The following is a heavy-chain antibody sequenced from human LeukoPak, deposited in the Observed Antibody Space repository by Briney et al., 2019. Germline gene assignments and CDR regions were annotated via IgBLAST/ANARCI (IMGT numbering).Heavy chain of an antibody. CDR1: GFTFSSYS. Sequence: PGGSLRLSCAASGFTFSSYSMNWVRQAPGKGLERVSYISSSSSTICYADSVKGRFTISRDNAKNSLYLQMNSLRAEDTAVYYCARVGYDFWSGLGGLDYWGQGTLVTVSS. CDR3: ARVGYDFWSGLGGLDY. J-gene: IGHJ4*02. D-gene: IGHD3-3*01. V-gene: IGHV3-48*01. CDR2: ISSSSSTI.